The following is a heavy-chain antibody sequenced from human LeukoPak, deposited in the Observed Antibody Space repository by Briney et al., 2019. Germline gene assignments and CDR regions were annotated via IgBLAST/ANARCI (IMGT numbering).Heavy chain of an antibody. V-gene: IGHV3-21*01. Sequence: PGGSLRLSCAASGFTFSSYWMHWVRQAPGKGLEWVSSISSSSSYIYYADSVKGRFTISRDNAKNSLYLQMNSLRAEDTAVYYCARERYCSGGSCSTERPNWFDPWGQGTLVTVSS. CDR1: GFTFSSYW. J-gene: IGHJ5*02. CDR3: ARERYCSGGSCSTERPNWFDP. D-gene: IGHD2-15*01. CDR2: ISSSSSYI.